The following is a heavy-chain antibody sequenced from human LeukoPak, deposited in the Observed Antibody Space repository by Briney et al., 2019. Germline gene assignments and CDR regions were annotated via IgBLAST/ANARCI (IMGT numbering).Heavy chain of an antibody. J-gene: IGHJ4*02. CDR3: ARDRFNGYNF. D-gene: IGHD5-24*01. Sequence: GGSLRLSCAVSGFPFSSYAMHWVRQAPGKGLEWLSDISSGSRSTDYADSVKGRFTISRDNAKNSLYLQMNSLRAEDTAVYYCARDRFNGYNFWGQGTLVTVSS. CDR1: GFPFSSYA. CDR2: ISSGSRST. V-gene: IGHV3-48*03.